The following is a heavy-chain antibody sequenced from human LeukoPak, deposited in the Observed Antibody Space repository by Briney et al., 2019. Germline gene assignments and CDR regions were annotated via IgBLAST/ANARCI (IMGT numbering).Heavy chain of an antibody. J-gene: IGHJ3*02. Sequence: ASVKVSCKASGYTFTGYYMHWVRQAPGQGLEWMGWINPNSGGTNYAQKFQGRVTMTRDTSISTAYMELSRLRSDDTAVYYCASLDMATGLDAFDIWGQGTMVTVSS. V-gene: IGHV1-2*02. D-gene: IGHD5-24*01. CDR3: ASLDMATGLDAFDI. CDR1: GYTFTGYY. CDR2: INPNSGGT.